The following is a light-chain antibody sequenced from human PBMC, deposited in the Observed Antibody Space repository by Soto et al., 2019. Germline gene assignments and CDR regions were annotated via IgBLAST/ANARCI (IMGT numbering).Light chain of an antibody. CDR2: GAS. CDR1: QSVSSN. CDR3: QQYGSSPWT. J-gene: IGKJ1*01. Sequence: EIVMTQSPATLSVSPGERATLSCRASQSVSSNVAWHQQKRGQAPRLLIYGASSRATGIPDRFSGSGSGTDFTLTISRLEPEDFAVYYCQQYGSSPWTFGQGTKVEIK. V-gene: IGKV3-20*01.